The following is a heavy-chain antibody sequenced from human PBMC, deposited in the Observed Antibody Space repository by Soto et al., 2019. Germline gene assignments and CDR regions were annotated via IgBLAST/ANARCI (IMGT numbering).Heavy chain of an antibody. D-gene: IGHD6-19*01. V-gene: IGHV1-18*01. CDR2: ISAYNGNT. CDR3: ARVGGSGWNFAS. CDR1: GYTFSNYG. Sequence: ASVKVSCKASGYTFSNYGITWVRQAPGQGLEWMGWISAYNGNTHFAQKFQGRVTMTTDTPTATAFMELRSLRSDDTAVYYCARVGGSGWNFASWGQGILVTVSS. J-gene: IGHJ4*02.